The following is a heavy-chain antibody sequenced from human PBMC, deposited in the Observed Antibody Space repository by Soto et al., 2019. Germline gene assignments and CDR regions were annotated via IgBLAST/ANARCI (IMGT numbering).Heavy chain of an antibody. CDR3: AKDSGVGATIDAFDI. V-gene: IGHV3-43*01. J-gene: IGHJ3*02. CDR1: GFPFYDYT. D-gene: IGHD1-26*01. CDR2: ISWDGGST. Sequence: GGSLSLSCTASGFPFYDYTMHWVRQAPGKGLEWVSLISWDGGSTYYADSVKGRFTISRDNSKNSLYLQMNSLRTEDTALYYCAKDSGVGATIDAFDIWGQGTMVTVSS.